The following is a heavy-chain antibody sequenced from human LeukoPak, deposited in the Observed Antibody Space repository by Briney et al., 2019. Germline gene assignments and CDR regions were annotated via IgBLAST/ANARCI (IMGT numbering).Heavy chain of an antibody. V-gene: IGHV4-38-2*02. CDR3: ARGHTRITMLRGSRSAYYFDY. CDR2: INHSVGT. CDR1: GYSISSGYY. Sequence: PSETLSLTCTVSGYSISSGYYWGWIRQPPGEGLEWSGEINHSVGTNYNPSLKSRVTMSLDTSKNQFSLKLSSVTAADTAVYYCARGHTRITMLRGSRSAYYFDYWGQGTLVTVSS. J-gene: IGHJ4*02. D-gene: IGHD3-10*01.